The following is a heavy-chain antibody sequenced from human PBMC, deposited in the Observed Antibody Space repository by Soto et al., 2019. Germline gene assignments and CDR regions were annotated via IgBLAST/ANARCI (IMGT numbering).Heavy chain of an antibody. CDR2: INPSGGST. V-gene: IGHV1-46*03. CDR3: ARDTHRQAAAGKALGY. D-gene: IGHD6-13*01. CDR1: GYTFTSYY. Sequence: QVQLVQSGAAVKKPGASVKVSCKASGYTFTSYYMHWVRQAPGQGLEWMGIINPSGGSTSYAQKFQGRVTMTRDTSTSTDYMELSSLRSEVTAVYYCARDTHRQAAAGKALGYWGQGTLVTVSS. J-gene: IGHJ4*02.